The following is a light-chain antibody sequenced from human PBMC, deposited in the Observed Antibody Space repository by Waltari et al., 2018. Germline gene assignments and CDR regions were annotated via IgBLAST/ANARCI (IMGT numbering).Light chain of an antibody. CDR3: QQYNTYSRT. J-gene: IGKJ1*01. Sequence: DIQMTQSPSSLSASVGDRVTITCRASQGMSNYLAWYQQKPGKVPKRLIYEASTLQSGVPSRFSGSGSGTEFTLTISSLQPEDVATYYCQQYNTYSRTFGQGTTVEVK. V-gene: IGKV1-27*01. CDR1: QGMSNY. CDR2: EAS.